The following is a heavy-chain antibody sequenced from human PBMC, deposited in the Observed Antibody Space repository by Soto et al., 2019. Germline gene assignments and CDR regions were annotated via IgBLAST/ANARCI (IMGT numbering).Heavy chain of an antibody. CDR3: ARLIGNSWLES. J-gene: IGHJ5*01. CDR1: WGGSSSNSAT. V-gene: IGHV6-1*01. D-gene: IGHD2-8*01. Sequence: SQSFSVTGTVSWGGSSSNSATCDWIRQSPSRGLEWLGRTYYRSKWFNDYAVSVKGRISINPDTSNNQFSLQLNSVTPDDTAVYYCARLIGNSWLESWGQGTLVTVSP. CDR2: TYYRSKWFN.